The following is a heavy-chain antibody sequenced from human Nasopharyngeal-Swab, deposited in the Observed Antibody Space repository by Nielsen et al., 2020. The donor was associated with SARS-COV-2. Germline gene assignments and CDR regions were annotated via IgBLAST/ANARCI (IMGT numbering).Heavy chain of an antibody. V-gene: IGHV3-23*01. CDR1: GFTFSSYA. Sequence: GESLKISCAASGFTFSSYAMSWVRQAPGKGLEWVSAISASGGSTYSADSVKGRFTISRDNSKNTLYLQMNSLRAEDTAVYYCARHIAARPSSPLYYYYYGMDVWGQGTTVTVSS. CDR3: ARHIAARPSSPLYYYYYGMDV. D-gene: IGHD6-6*01. J-gene: IGHJ6*02. CDR2: ISASGGST.